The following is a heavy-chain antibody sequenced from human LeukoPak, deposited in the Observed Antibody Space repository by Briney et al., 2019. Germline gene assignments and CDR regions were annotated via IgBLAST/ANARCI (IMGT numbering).Heavy chain of an antibody. CDR2: INHSGST. CDR3: ARSCPVLRYSLGMDV. V-gene: IGHV4-34*01. CDR1: GGSFSGYY. Sequence: PSETLSLTCAVYGGSFSGYYWSWIRQPPGKGLEWIGEINHSGSTNYNPSLKSRVTISVDTSKNQFSLKLNSVTAADTAVYYCARSCPVLRYSLGMDVWGKGTTVTVSS. J-gene: IGHJ6*04. D-gene: IGHD2-15*01.